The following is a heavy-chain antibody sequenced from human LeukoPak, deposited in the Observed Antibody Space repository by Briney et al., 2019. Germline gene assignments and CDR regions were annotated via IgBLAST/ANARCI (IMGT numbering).Heavy chain of an antibody. CDR1: GFTFCSHN. CDR2: ISSSSSYI. CDR3: ARGLVGATSRNYFDY. Sequence: GGSLRLSCAASGFTFCSHNMNWVRQAPGKGLEWVSSISSSSSYIYYADSVEGRFTISRDNAKNSLYLQMNSLRAEDTAVYYCARGLVGATSRNYFDYWGQGTLVIVSS. J-gene: IGHJ4*02. D-gene: IGHD1-26*01. V-gene: IGHV3-21*01.